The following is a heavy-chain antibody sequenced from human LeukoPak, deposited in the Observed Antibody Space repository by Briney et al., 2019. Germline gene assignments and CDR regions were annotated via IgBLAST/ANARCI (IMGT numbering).Heavy chain of an antibody. V-gene: IGHV3-23*01. CDR1: YILSSSAD. Sequence: GGSLRPSCASAYILSSSADVCLVRQTPGKGLEWVSAISISGGGTFYADSVKGRFTISRDNAKNTLYLQLSSLRAEYTAVYACVNRPGGNFFALWGPGTMVIVSS. J-gene: IGHJ3*01. CDR2: ISISGGGT. CDR3: VNRPGGNFFAL. D-gene: IGHD2-8*02.